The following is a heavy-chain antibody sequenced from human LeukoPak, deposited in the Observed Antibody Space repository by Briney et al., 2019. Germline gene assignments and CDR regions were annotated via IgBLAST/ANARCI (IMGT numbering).Heavy chain of an antibody. D-gene: IGHD6-13*01. Sequence: GGSLRLSCAASGFTFSSYAMSWVRQAPGKGLEWVSAISGSGGSTYYADSVKGRFTISRDNSKNTLYLQMNSLRAEDTAVYYCAKDQVGYSSSWTLFDYWGQGTLVTVSS. CDR2: ISGSGGST. CDR1: GFTFSSYA. J-gene: IGHJ4*02. V-gene: IGHV3-23*01. CDR3: AKDQVGYSSSWTLFDY.